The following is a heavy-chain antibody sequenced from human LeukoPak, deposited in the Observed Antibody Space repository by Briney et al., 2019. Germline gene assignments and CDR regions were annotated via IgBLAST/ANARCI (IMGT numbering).Heavy chain of an antibody. J-gene: IGHJ3*02. Sequence: GGSLRLSCVASGFTISSYWMTWVRQAPGKGLEWVGNIKEDGSEKNYADSVNGRFTTSRDNAKNSLYLQMNSLRAEGTAVYYCARDQWELLRFAFDIWGQGTMVTVSS. V-gene: IGHV3-7*01. CDR3: ARDQWELLRFAFDI. CDR1: GFTISSYW. CDR2: IKEDGSEK. D-gene: IGHD1-26*01.